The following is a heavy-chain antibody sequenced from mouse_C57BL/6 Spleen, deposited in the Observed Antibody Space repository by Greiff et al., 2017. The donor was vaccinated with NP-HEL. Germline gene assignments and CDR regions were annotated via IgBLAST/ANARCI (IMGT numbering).Heavy chain of an antibody. CDR1: GYTFTSYW. J-gene: IGHJ2*01. Sequence: QVQLQQPGAELVKPGASVKLSCKASGYTFTSYWMHWVKQRPGQGLEWIGMIHPNSGSTNYNEKFKSKATLTVDKSSSTAYMQLSSLTSEDSAVYYGARDDDYDRLDYWGQGTTLTVSS. CDR2: IHPNSGST. V-gene: IGHV1-64*01. D-gene: IGHD2-4*01. CDR3: ARDDDYDRLDY.